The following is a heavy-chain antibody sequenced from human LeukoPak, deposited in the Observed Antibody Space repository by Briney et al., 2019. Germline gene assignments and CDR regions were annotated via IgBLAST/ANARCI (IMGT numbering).Heavy chain of an antibody. D-gene: IGHD3-10*01. V-gene: IGHV3-11*01. CDR2: ISSSGSTI. Sequence: GGSLRLSCAASGFTFSDYYMSWIRQAPGKGLEWVSYISSSGSTIYYADSVKGRFTISRDNAKNTLYLQMNSLRAEDTALYYCAKSGYYGSGRPFDYWGQGTLVTVSS. CDR1: GFTFSDYY. J-gene: IGHJ4*02. CDR3: AKSGYYGSGRPFDY.